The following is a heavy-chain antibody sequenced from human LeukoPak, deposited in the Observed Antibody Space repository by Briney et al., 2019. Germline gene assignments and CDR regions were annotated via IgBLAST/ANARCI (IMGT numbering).Heavy chain of an antibody. J-gene: IGHJ4*02. CDR1: GGTFSSYA. D-gene: IGHD1-7*01. CDR2: IIPIFGTA. Sequence: GASVKVSCKASGGTFSSYAISWVRQAPGQGLEWMGGIIPIFGTANYAQKFQGRVTITADKSTSTAYMELSSLTSDDTAVYYCARDHSNWNYAPDFWGQGTLVIVSS. CDR3: ARDHSNWNYAPDF. V-gene: IGHV1-69*06.